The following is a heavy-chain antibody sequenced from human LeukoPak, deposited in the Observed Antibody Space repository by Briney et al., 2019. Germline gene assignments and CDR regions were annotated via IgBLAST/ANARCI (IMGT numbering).Heavy chain of an antibody. Sequence: SETLSLTCAVYGGSFSGYYWSWIRQPPGKGLEWIGEINHSGSTNYNPSLKSRVTISVDTSKNQFSLKLSSVTAADTAVYYCARVGPADIVVVPAAASSDYWGQGTLVTVSS. V-gene: IGHV4-34*01. CDR2: INHSGST. CDR1: GGSFSGYY. CDR3: ARVGPADIVVVPAAASSDY. D-gene: IGHD2-2*01. J-gene: IGHJ4*02.